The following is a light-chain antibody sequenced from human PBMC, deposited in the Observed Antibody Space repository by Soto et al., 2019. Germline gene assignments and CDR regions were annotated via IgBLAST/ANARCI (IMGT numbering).Light chain of an antibody. Sequence: SVRTQPASVSGSPGQSITVSCTGTSSDVGAYNFVSWHQQHPGKAPKLMIYNVYDRPSGISYRFSGSKSGNTASLTISGLQGEDEAEYYCSAYTVSRTYVFGTGTKVTVL. CDR1: SSDVGAYNF. CDR2: NVY. J-gene: IGLJ1*01. V-gene: IGLV2-14*03. CDR3: SAYTVSRTYV.